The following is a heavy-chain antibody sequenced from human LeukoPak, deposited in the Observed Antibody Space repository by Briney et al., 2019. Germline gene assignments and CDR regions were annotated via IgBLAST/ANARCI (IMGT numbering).Heavy chain of an antibody. V-gene: IGHV7-4-1*02. CDR1: GYTFTSYI. Sequence: ASVKVSCKASGYTFTSYIIQWVRQAPGQRPEWMGWINTNTGNPTYAQGFTGRFVFSLDTSVSTAYLQTSSLKAEDTAVYYCVDSEYFQYWGQGTLVTVSS. J-gene: IGHJ1*01. CDR3: VDSEYFQY. CDR2: INTNTGNP.